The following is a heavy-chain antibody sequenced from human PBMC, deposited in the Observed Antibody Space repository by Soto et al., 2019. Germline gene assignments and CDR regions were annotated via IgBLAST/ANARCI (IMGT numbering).Heavy chain of an antibody. CDR3: AKDEGLLWSGELL. CDR2: IYYSGST. Sequence: TSETLSLTCSVSGVSVTTGGGYYWSWIRQHPGKGLEWVGYIYYSGSTYYNPSLKGRVSISADPSTNQFSLKMTSLTVADTAVYYCAKDEGLLWSGELLWGQGILVTVSS. J-gene: IGHJ4*02. CDR1: GVSVTTGGGYY. D-gene: IGHD3-10*01. V-gene: IGHV4-31*03.